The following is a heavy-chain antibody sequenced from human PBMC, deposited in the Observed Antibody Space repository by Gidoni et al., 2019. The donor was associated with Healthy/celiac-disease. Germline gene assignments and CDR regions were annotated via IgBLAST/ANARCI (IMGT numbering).Heavy chain of an antibody. CDR2: IKHSGST. CDR1: CGSFGGYY. V-gene: IGHV4-34*01. J-gene: IGHJ5*02. CDR3: ARARTGNRLHVLGNWFDP. Sequence: QVQLQQWGAGLLKPSETLSLTCAVYCGSFGGYYCSWIRKPPGKGLEWIGEIKHSGSTNYNPSLKSRVTISVDTSKNQFSLKLSSVTAADTAVYYCARARTGNRLHVLGNWFDPWGQGTLVTVSS. D-gene: IGHD4-4*01.